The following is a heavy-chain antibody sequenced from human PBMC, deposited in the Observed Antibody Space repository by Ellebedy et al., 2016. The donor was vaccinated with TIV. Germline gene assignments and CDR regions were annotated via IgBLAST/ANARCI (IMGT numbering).Heavy chain of an antibody. V-gene: IGHV3-48*02. J-gene: IGHJ6*02. Sequence: GESLKISCAASGFTLSSYSMNWVRQAPGKGLEWVSYISGSSRTIYYADSVKGRFTIFRDNAKNSLYLQMNILRDEDTAVYYCARETGMDVWGQGTTVTVSS. CDR1: GFTLSSYS. CDR2: ISGSSRTI. D-gene: IGHD3-9*01. CDR3: ARETGMDV.